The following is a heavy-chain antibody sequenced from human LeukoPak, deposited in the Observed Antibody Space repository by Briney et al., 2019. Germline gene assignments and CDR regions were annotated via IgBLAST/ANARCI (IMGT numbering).Heavy chain of an antibody. CDR3: ARASSQPDFEY. CDR2: IGTSGSYI. D-gene: IGHD5-18*01. V-gene: IGHV3-21*01. CDR1: GFTFSSYG. J-gene: IGHJ4*02. Sequence: NPGGSLRLSCAASGFTFSSYGMSWVRQAPGKGLEWVSSIGTSGSYIYYADSVKGRFTISRDNAKNSLYLQMNSLRAEDTAVYYCARASSQPDFEYWGQGTLVTVSS.